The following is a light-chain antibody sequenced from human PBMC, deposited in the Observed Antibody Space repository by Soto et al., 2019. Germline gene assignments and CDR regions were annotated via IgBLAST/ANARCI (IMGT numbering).Light chain of an antibody. J-gene: IGLJ3*02. V-gene: IGLV1-51*01. Sequence: QSVLTQPPSVSAAPGQKVTISFSGSSSNIGNKYVSWYQQLPGTAPKLLIYENNKRPSGIPDRFSGSKSGTSATLGITGLQTGDEADYYCGTWDISLTAKLFGGGTKLTVL. CDR2: ENN. CDR1: SSNIGNKY. CDR3: GTWDISLTAKL.